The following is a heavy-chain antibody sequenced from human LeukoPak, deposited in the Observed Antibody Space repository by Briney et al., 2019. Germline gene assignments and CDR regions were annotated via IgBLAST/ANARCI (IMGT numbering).Heavy chain of an antibody. Sequence: GGSLRLSCAASGFTVSSNYMSWVRQAPGKGLEWVSSISSSSSYIYYADSVKGRFTISRDNAKNSLYLQMNSLRAEDTAVYYCARADWDTAMIDYWGQGTLVTVSS. CDR1: GFTVSSNY. CDR2: ISSSSSYI. CDR3: ARADWDTAMIDY. D-gene: IGHD5-18*01. J-gene: IGHJ4*02. V-gene: IGHV3-21*01.